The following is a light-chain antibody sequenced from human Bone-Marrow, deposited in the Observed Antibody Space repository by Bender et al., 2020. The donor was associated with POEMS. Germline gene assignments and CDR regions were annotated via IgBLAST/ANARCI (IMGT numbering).Light chain of an antibody. J-gene: IGLJ2*01. CDR3: CSYAGNYSWT. Sequence: QSALTQPASVSGSPGQSITISCTGTYSDVGGYNYVSWYQQHPGKAPKIMIYNLNNRPSGVSNRFSGSKSGNTASLTISALHPEDEADYYCCSYAGNYSWTFGGGTKVTVL. CDR2: NLN. V-gene: IGLV2-14*03. CDR1: YSDVGGYNY.